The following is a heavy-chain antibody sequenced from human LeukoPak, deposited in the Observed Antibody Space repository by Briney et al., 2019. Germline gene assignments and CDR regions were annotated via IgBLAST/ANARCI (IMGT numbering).Heavy chain of an antibody. J-gene: IGHJ4*02. CDR1: GFTFSSYA. CDR2: ISYDGSNK. V-gene: IGHV3-30*07. D-gene: IGHD1-1*01. CDR3: ARDGGTTGTYFDY. Sequence: SGGSLRLSCAASGFTFSSYAMHWVRQAPGKGLEWVAVISYDGSNKYYADSVKGRFTISRDNSKNTLYLQMNSLRAEDTAVYYCARDGGTTGTYFDYWGQGTLVTVSS.